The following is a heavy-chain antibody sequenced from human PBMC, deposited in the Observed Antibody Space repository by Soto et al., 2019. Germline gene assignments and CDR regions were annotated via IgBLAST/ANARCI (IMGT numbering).Heavy chain of an antibody. V-gene: IGHV1-8*01. CDR3: ARALSSSWYGYYYYYYYMDV. J-gene: IGHJ6*03. Sequence: GASVKVSCKASGYTFTSYDINWVRQATGQGLEWMGWMNPNSGNTGYAQKFQGRVTMTRNTSISTAYMELSSLRSEDTAVYYCARALSSSWYGYYYYYYYMDVWGKGTTVTVS. CDR2: MNPNSGNT. CDR1: GYTFTSYD. D-gene: IGHD6-13*01.